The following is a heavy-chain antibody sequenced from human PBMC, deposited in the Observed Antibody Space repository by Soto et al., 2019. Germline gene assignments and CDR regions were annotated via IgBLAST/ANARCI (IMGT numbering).Heavy chain of an antibody. CDR1: GFTVSSNY. CDR3: ARSQTTVTNDAFGI. J-gene: IGHJ3*02. Sequence: GGSLRLSCAASGFTVSSNYMTWARQAPGKGLEWVSVIYSGGSTYYADSVKGRFTISRDNSKNTLYLQMNSLRAEDTAVYYCARSQTTVTNDAFGIWGQGTMVTVSS. D-gene: IGHD4-17*01. CDR2: IYSGGST. V-gene: IGHV3-66*01.